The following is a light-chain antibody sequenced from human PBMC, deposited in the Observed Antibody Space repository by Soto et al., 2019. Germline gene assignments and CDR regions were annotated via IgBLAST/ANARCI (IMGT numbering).Light chain of an antibody. CDR2: DAS. CDR3: QQRVT. Sequence: EIVLTQSPATLSLSPGERATLSCRASQSVSSYLAWYQQKPGQAPRLLIYDASNRATGIPARFSGSGSGTDFTLTISSLEPEDFAVYYCQQRVTFGGGTKVDIK. CDR1: QSVSSY. J-gene: IGKJ4*01. V-gene: IGKV3-11*01.